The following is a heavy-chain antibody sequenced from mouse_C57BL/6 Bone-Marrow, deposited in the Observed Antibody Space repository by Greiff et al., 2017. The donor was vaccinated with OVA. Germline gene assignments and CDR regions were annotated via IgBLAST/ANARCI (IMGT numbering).Heavy chain of an antibody. D-gene: IGHD4-1*01. CDR3: ARGWDGAY. CDR1: GFTFSDYG. J-gene: IGHJ3*01. Sequence: EVKLMESGGGLVKPGGSLKLSCAASGFTFSDYGMHWVRQAPEKGLEWVAYISSGSSTIYYADTVKGRFTISRDNAKNTLFLQMTSLRSEDTAMYYCARGWDGAYWGQGTLVTVSA. CDR2: ISSGSSTI. V-gene: IGHV5-17*01.